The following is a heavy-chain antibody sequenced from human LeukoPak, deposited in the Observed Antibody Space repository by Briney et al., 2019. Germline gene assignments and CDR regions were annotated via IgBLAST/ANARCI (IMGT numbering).Heavy chain of an antibody. CDR1: GFTFSSYE. V-gene: IGHV3-48*03. CDR3: ARDPVCSGGSCYSPTPMDV. Sequence: GGSLRLSCAASGFTFSSYEMNWVRQAPGKGLEWVSYISSSGSTIYYADSVKGRFTISRDNAKNSLYLQMNSLRAEDTAVYYCARDPVCSGGSCYSPTPMDVWGKGTTVTISP. J-gene: IGHJ6*04. D-gene: IGHD2-15*01. CDR2: ISSSGSTI.